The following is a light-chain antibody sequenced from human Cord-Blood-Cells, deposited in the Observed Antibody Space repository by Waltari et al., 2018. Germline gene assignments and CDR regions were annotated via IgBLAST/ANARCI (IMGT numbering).Light chain of an antibody. Sequence: SYELTQPPSVSVSPGQTASITCSGDQLGVIYACWYQQKPGQSPVLVIYQDSNRPSGIPERFSGSNSGNTATLTISGTQAMDEADYYCQAWDSSTYVFGTGTKVTVL. J-gene: IGLJ1*01. V-gene: IGLV3-1*01. CDR1: QLGVIY. CDR3: QAWDSSTYV. CDR2: QDS.